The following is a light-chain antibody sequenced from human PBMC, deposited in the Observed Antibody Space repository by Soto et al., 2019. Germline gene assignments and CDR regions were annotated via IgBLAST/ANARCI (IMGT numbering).Light chain of an antibody. Sequence: EIVLTQSPGTLSLSPGERATLSCRASQSVSSSYLAWYQQKPGQAPRLLIYGASGRATGIPDRFSGSGSGTDFTLTISSLEPEDFAVYYCQQRSNWPPITFGQGTRLEI. CDR1: QSVSSSY. J-gene: IGKJ5*01. V-gene: IGKV3D-20*02. CDR3: QQRSNWPPIT. CDR2: GAS.